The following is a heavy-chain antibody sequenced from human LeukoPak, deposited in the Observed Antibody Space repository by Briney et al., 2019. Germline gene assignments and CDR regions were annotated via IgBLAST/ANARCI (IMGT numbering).Heavy chain of an antibody. Sequence: ASVKVSCKASGYTFTSYDINWVRQATGQGLEGVGWMNPNSGNTGYAQKFQGRVTITTDESTSTAYMELSSLRSEDTAVYYCAGDSSGTTERRDYYYMDVWGKGTTVTVSS. D-gene: IGHD1-7*01. V-gene: IGHV1-8*01. J-gene: IGHJ6*03. CDR3: AGDSSGTTERRDYYYMDV. CDR1: GYTFTSYD. CDR2: MNPNSGNT.